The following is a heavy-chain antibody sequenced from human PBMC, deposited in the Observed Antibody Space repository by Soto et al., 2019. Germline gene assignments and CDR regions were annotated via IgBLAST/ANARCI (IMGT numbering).Heavy chain of an antibody. CDR3: ARSYVQSRPIDY. Sequence: ASVKVSCKASGYTFTSHYMHWVRQAPGQGPEWMGIINPGDGSKRYAKKLQGRLTMTRDTSTRAVYMELRSLRYEETAVYFCARSYVQSRPIDYWGQGTQVTVSS. CDR2: INPGDGSK. D-gene: IGHD3-10*02. CDR1: GYTFTSHY. V-gene: IGHV1-46*01. J-gene: IGHJ4*02.